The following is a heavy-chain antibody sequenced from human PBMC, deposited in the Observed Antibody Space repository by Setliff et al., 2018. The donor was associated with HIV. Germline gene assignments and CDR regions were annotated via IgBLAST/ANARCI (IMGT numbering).Heavy chain of an antibody. Sequence: GGSLRLSCEASGFTFSSYWMHWVRQAPGKGLVWVSRMNSDGSTINYADSVKGRFTISRDNAKNTLYLQMNSLRVEDTAVYCCARVRGGSYVFDIWGQGTMVTVSS. CDR2: MNSDGSTI. J-gene: IGHJ3*02. CDR3: ARVRGGSYVFDI. CDR1: GFTFSSYW. D-gene: IGHD1-26*01. V-gene: IGHV3-74*01.